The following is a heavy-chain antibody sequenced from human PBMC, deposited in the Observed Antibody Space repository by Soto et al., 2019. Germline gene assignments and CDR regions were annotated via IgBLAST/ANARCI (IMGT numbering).Heavy chain of an antibody. D-gene: IGHD3-10*01. CDR3: ARSPPPLLWFGELLSGGYYYYGMDV. V-gene: IGHV1-8*01. CDR1: GYTFTSYD. CDR2: MNPNSGNT. J-gene: IGHJ6*02. Sequence: SVKVSCKASGYTFTSYDINWVRQATGQGLEWMGWMNPNSGNTGYAQKFQGRVTMTRNTSISTAYMELSSLRSEDTAVYYCARSPPPLLWFGELLSGGYYYYGMDVWGQGTTVTVSS.